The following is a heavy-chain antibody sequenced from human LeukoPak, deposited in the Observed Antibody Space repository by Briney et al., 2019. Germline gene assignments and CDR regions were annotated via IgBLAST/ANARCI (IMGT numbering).Heavy chain of an antibody. J-gene: IGHJ4*02. V-gene: IGHV4-34*01. CDR3: ARSVYYGSGSYDY. Sequence: SETLSLTCAVYGVSFSGYYWSWIRQPPGKGLEWIGEINHSGSTNYNPSLKRRVTISVDTSKNQFSLKLSSVTAADTAVYYCARSVYYGSGSYDYWGQGTLVTVSS. D-gene: IGHD3-10*01. CDR1: GVSFSGYY. CDR2: INHSGST.